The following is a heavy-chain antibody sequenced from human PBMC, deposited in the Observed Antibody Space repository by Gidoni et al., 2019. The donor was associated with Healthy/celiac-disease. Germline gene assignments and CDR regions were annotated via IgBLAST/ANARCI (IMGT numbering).Heavy chain of an antibody. CDR2: INPSGGST. J-gene: IGHJ4*02. Sequence: QVQLVQSGAEVKKPGASVKVSCKASGYTFPSYYMHWVRQAPVQGLEWMGIINPSGGSTSYAQKFQGRVTMTRDTSTSTVYMELSSLRSEDTAVYYCARDFNVGEPTGGFDYWGQGTLVTVSS. V-gene: IGHV1-46*01. D-gene: IGHD3-10*01. CDR1: GYTFPSYY. CDR3: ARDFNVGEPTGGFDY.